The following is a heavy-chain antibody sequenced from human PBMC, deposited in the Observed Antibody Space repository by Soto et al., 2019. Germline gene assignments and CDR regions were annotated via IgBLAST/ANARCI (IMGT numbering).Heavy chain of an antibody. V-gene: IGHV3-23*01. CDR3: AKSEPYSSSWYGNFQH. CDR2: ISGSGGST. Sequence: GGSLRLSCAASGFTFSSYAMSWVRQAPGKGLEWVSAISGSGGSTYYADSVKGRFTISRDNSKNTLYLQMNSLRAEDTAVYYCAKSEPYSSSWYGNFQHWGQGTLVTVSS. CDR1: GFTFSSYA. J-gene: IGHJ1*01. D-gene: IGHD6-13*01.